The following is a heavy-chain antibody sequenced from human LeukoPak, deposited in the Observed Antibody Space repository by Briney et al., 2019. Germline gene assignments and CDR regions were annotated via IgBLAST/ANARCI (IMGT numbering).Heavy chain of an antibody. CDR2: ISSSGSTI. V-gene: IGHV3-11*04. CDR1: GFTFSDYY. CDR3: ARVYDSSGYSPWDY. D-gene: IGHD3-22*01. Sequence: GGSLRLSCAASGFTFSDYYMSWIRQAPGKGLEWVSYISSSGSTIYYADSVKGRFTISRDNSKNTLYLQMNSLRAEDTAVYYCARVYDSSGYSPWDYWGQGTLVTVSS. J-gene: IGHJ4*02.